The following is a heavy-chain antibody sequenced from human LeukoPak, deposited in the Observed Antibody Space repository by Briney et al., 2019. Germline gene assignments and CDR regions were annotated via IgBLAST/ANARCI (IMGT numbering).Heavy chain of an antibody. J-gene: IGHJ4*02. CDR1: GGSFSGYY. V-gene: IGHV4-59*01. CDR3: ARLSRSLDSSGQLFDY. Sequence: IPSETLSLTCAVYGGSFSGYYWSWIRQPPGKGLEWIGYIYYSGSTNYNPSLKSRVTISVDTSKNQFSLKLSSVTAADTAVYYCARLSRSLDSSGQLFDYWGQGTLVTVSS. D-gene: IGHD3-22*01. CDR2: IYYSGST.